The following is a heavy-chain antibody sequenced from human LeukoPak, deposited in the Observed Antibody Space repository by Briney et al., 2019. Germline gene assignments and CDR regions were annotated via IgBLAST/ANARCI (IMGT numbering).Heavy chain of an antibody. V-gene: IGHV1-2*02. CDR2: INPNSGGT. J-gene: IGHJ6*02. D-gene: IGHD5-18*01. CDR1: GYTFTGYY. Sequence: GASVKVSCKASGYTFTGYYTHWVRQAPGQGLEWMGWINPNSGGTNYAQKFQGRVTMTRDTSISTAYMELSRLRSDDTAVYYCAREGVDTSYYYGMDVWGQGTTVTVSS. CDR3: AREGVDTSYYYGMDV.